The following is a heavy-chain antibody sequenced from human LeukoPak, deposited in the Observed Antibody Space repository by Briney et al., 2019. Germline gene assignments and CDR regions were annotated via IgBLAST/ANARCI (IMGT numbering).Heavy chain of an antibody. CDR1: GGSISSGGYY. D-gene: IGHD6-6*01. V-gene: IGHV4-31*03. CDR2: IYYSGST. J-gene: IGHJ3*02. CDR3: ARVWGWSSSIAVRRLAFDI. Sequence: SQTLSLTCTVSGGSISSGGYYWSWIRQHPGKGLEWIGYIYYSGSTYYNPSLKSRVTISVDTSKNQFSLKLSSVTAADTAVYYCARVWGWSSSIAVRRLAFDIWGQGTMVTVSS.